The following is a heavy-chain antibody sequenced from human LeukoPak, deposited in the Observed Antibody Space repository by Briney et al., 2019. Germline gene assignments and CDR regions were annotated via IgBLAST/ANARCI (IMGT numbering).Heavy chain of an antibody. V-gene: IGHV3-48*03. CDR2: ISSSGSTI. Sequence: GGSLRLSCAASGFTFSSYEMNWVRQAPGKGLEWVSYISSSGSTIYYADSVKGRFTISRDNAKNSLYLQMSSLRAEDTAVYYCARDGNYCSGGSCYTGGDYWGQGTLVTVSS. CDR1: GFTFSSYE. CDR3: ARDGNYCSGGSCYTGGDY. D-gene: IGHD2-15*01. J-gene: IGHJ4*02.